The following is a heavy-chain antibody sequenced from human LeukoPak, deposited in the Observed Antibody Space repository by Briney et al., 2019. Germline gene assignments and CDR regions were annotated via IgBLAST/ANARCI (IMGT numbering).Heavy chain of an antibody. J-gene: IGHJ4*02. CDR2: FDPDDGET. CDR1: GYTLTELP. Sequence: ASVKVSCKVSGYTLTELPIHWVRQTPGKGLEWMGGFDPDDGETVYAQMFQGRVTMTEDTSSDTASMELSSLRSEDTAVYYCATGTSGSYYVGIVRPIDYWGQGTLVTVSS. V-gene: IGHV1-24*01. CDR3: ATGTSGSYYVGIVRPIDY. D-gene: IGHD1-26*01.